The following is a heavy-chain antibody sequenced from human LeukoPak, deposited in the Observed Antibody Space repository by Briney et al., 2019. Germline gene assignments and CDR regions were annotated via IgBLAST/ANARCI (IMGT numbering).Heavy chain of an antibody. J-gene: IGHJ6*02. CDR1: GFTFSSYA. CDR2: ISYDGSNK. D-gene: IGHD2-2*01. V-gene: IGHV3-30-3*01. Sequence: GGSLRLSCAASGFTFSSYAMSWVRQAPGKGLEWVAVISYDGSNKYYADSVKGRFTISRDNSKNTLYLQMNSLRAEDTAVYYCARELSCSSTSCYLLSGMDVWGQGTTVTVSS. CDR3: ARELSCSSTSCYLLSGMDV.